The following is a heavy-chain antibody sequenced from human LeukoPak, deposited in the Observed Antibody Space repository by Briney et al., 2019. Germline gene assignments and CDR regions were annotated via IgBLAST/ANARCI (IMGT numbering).Heavy chain of an antibody. D-gene: IGHD2-15*01. CDR2: IYHSGST. CDR1: GYSISIGYY. V-gene: IGHV4-38-2*02. Sequence: PSETLSLTCTVSGYSISIGYYWGWIRQPPGKGLEWIGNIYHSGSTYYNPSLKSRVTISVDTSKNQFSLKLSSVTAADTAVYYCARVDRVVVVAAGEGDYFDYWGQGTLVTVSS. J-gene: IGHJ4*02. CDR3: ARVDRVVVVAAGEGDYFDY.